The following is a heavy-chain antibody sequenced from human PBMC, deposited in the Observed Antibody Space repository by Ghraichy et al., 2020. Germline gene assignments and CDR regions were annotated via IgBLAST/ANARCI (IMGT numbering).Heavy chain of an antibody. J-gene: IGHJ6*02. CDR2: ISGSGGST. V-gene: IGHV3-23*01. Sequence: SCAASGFTFSSYAMSWVRQAPGKGLEWVSAISGSGGSTYYADSVKGRFTISRDNSKNTLYLQMNSLRAEDTAVYYCAKDGYCSGGSCPGYYGMDVWGQGTTVTVSS. CDR1: GFTFSSYA. CDR3: AKDGYCSGGSCPGYYGMDV. D-gene: IGHD2-15*01.